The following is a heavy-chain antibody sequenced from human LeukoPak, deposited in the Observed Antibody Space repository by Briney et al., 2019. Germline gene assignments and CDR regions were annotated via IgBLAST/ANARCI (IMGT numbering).Heavy chain of an antibody. CDR1: GGSVSSYY. CDR2: IYTSGST. J-gene: IGHJ4*02. CDR3: ARFRYSGSYSP. Sequence: SETLSLTCTVSGGSVSSYYWSWIRQPAGKGLEWIGRIYTSGSTNYNPSLKSRVTMSVDRSKNQFSLKLSSVTAADTAVYYCARFRYSGSYSPWGQGTLVTVSS. V-gene: IGHV4-4*07. D-gene: IGHD1-26*01.